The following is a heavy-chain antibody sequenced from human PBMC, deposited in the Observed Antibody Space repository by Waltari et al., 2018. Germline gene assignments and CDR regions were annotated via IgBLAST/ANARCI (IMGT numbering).Heavy chain of an antibody. V-gene: IGHV3-66*02. Sequence: EVKLVESGGGLVHPGGSLRLSCAASGFTVSTTHMRWVRTAPGKGLEWVSIMYPAGSAYNADSVEGRFTISRDISNNMLHLQMNSLRLEDSATYYCATARDEDTAMVYFDNWGQGTLVSVSS. CDR3: ATARDEDTAMVYFDN. CDR1: GFTVSTTH. CDR2: MYPAGSA. J-gene: IGHJ4*02. D-gene: IGHD5-18*01.